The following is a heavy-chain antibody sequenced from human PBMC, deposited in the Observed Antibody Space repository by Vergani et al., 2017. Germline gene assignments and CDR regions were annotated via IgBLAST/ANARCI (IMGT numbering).Heavy chain of an antibody. CDR1: GYTFTGYY. Sequence: QVQLVQSGAEVKKPGASVKVSCKDSGYTFTGYYMHWVRQAPGQGLEWMGWINPNSGGTNYAQKFQGRVTMTRDTSISTAYMELSRLRSEDTAVYYCARVLRSGCVYYNYGIDVWGQGTTVTVSS. V-gene: IGHV1-2*02. D-gene: IGHD6-19*01. J-gene: IGHJ6*02. CDR2: INPNSGGT. CDR3: ARVLRSGCVYYNYGIDV.